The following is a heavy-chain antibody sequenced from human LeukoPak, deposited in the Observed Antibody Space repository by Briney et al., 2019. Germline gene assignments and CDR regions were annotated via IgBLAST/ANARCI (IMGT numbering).Heavy chain of an antibody. V-gene: IGHV3-21*01. CDR1: GFTFSSYS. CDR2: ISANSYHI. D-gene: IGHD3-22*01. Sequence: GGSLRLSCAASGFTFSSYSMNWVRQAPGKGLEWVSSISANSYHIFYADSVKGRFTISRDNAKNSLYLQMNSLRAEDTAVYYCARDRHYYDSSGYSHWGQGTLVTVSS. CDR3: ARDRHYYDSSGYSH. J-gene: IGHJ4*02.